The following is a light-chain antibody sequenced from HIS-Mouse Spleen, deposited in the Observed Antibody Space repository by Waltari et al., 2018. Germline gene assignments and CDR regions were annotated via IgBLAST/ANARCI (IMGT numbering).Light chain of an antibody. J-gene: IGLJ2*01. Sequence: SYELTQPPSVSVSPGQTASITCSGDKLGDKYACWYQQKPGQSPVLVIYQHSKRPPGIPGRFAGSNSGNTATLTISGTQAMDEADYYCQAWDSSTVVFGGGTKLTVL. CDR3: QAWDSSTVV. CDR1: KLGDKY. CDR2: QHS. V-gene: IGLV3-1*01.